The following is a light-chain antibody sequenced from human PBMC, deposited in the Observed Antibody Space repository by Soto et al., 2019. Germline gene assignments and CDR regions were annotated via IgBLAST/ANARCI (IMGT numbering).Light chain of an antibody. CDR2: GAS. V-gene: IGKV3-20*01. CDR3: QQYVRSPRT. Sequence: EIVLTQSPGTLSLSPGERATLSCRASQSVTSSYLAWYQQKPGQPPRLLIYGASSRATGIPDRFSGSGSGTDFTLTISRLEPEDFAVYYCQQYVRSPRTFGGGTKVEIK. J-gene: IGKJ4*01. CDR1: QSVTSSY.